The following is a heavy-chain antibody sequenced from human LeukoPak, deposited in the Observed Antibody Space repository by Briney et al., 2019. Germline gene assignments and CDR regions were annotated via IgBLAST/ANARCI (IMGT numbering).Heavy chain of an antibody. CDR2: ISGSGSST. J-gene: IGHJ4*02. Sequence: PGGSLRLSCAASGFTFSSYAMSWVRQAPGKGLEWVSAISGSGSSTYYADSVKGRFTISRDNSKNTLYLQMNSLRAEDTAVYYCAKTYYYGSGSYYSVDGSDYWGQGTLVTVSS. CDR3: AKTYYYGSGSYYSVDGSDY. D-gene: IGHD3-10*01. V-gene: IGHV3-23*01. CDR1: GFTFSSYA.